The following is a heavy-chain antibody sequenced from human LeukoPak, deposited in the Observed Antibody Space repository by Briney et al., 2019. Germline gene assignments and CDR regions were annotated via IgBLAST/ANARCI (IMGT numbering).Heavy chain of an antibody. Sequence: GGSLRLSCAASGITVNSTYISWVRQAPGKGLEWVSVAYSDRNTYYAGSVKGRFTISRDNSKNTLFLQMNSLRAEDTAVYYCAKSSSEVVITQDAFDIWGQGTMVTVSS. D-gene: IGHD3-22*01. V-gene: IGHV3-66*01. J-gene: IGHJ3*02. CDR1: GITVNSTY. CDR3: AKSSSEVVITQDAFDI. CDR2: AYSDRNT.